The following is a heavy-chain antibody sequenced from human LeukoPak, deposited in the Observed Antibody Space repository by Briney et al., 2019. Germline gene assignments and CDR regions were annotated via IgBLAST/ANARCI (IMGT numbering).Heavy chain of an antibody. J-gene: IGHJ4*02. D-gene: IGHD2-15*01. CDR3: AKERGSDERGSAFDY. V-gene: IGHV3-30*18. CDR2: ISYDGSNK. Sequence: PGGSLRLSRTASGFTFSSYGMHWVRQAPGKGLEWVAVISYDGSNKYYADSVKGRFTISRDNSKNTLYLQMNSLRAEDTAVYYCAKERGSDERGSAFDYWGQGTLVTVSS. CDR1: GFTFSSYG.